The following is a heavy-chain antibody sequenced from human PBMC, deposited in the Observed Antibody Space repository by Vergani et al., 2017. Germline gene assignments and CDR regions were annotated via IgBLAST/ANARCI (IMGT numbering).Heavy chain of an antibody. Sequence: QVHLVESGGGLVKPGGSLRLSCAASGFTFSDYYMSWIRQAPGKGLEWVSYISSSTSYTNYADSVKGRFTISRDNAKNSLYLQMNSLRAEDTAVYYCARRLPLWGFDYWGQGTLVTVSS. V-gene: IGHV3-11*06. CDR3: ARRLPLWGFDY. CDR1: GFTFSDYY. D-gene: IGHD3-16*01. J-gene: IGHJ4*02. CDR2: ISSSTSYT.